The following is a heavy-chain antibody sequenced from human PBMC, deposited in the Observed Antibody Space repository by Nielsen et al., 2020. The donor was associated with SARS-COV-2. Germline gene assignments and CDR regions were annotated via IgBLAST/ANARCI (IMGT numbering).Heavy chain of an antibody. Sequence: GGSLRLSCAASGFTFSTYWVHWVRQAPGKGLEWVSSITSNSGYIHSADSVEGRFTISRDNAKNLLYLQMNSLRAEDTAVYYCARSTVRGEIDYWGQGTLVTISS. J-gene: IGHJ4*02. D-gene: IGHD3-10*01. CDR1: GFTFSTYW. CDR3: ARSTVRGEIDY. CDR2: ITSNSGYI. V-gene: IGHV3-21*01.